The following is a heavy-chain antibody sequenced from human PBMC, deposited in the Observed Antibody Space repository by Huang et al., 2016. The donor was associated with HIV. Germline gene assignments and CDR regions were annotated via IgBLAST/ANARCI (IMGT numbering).Heavy chain of an antibody. CDR2: IKQDESEK. CDR3: ATKTAGMDI. Sequence: VESGGRSVQPGGSIKLSCVGSTFTFGAYWMSWVRQPRGKGLEWVANIKQDESEKDYVDSVKGRFNISRDNARKVLFLEMDDLRVEDTAIYFCATKTAGMDIWGQGTTVTVSS. J-gene: IGHJ6*02. CDR1: TFTFGAYW. V-gene: IGHV3-7*01. D-gene: IGHD1-7*01.